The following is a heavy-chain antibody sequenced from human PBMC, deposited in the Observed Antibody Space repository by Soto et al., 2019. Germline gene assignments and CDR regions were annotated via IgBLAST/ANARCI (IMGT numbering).Heavy chain of an antibody. CDR3: AGLGYCSGGSCYDLRSLKEPFDY. J-gene: IGHJ4*02. D-gene: IGHD2-15*01. CDR1: GGSFSGYY. V-gene: IGHV4-34*01. CDR2: INHSGST. Sequence: SETLSLTCAVYGGSFSGYYWSWIRQPPGKGLEWIGEINHSGSTNYNPSLKSRVTISVDTSKNQFSLKLSSVTAADTAVYYCAGLGYCSGGSCYDLRSLKEPFDYWGQGTLVTVSS.